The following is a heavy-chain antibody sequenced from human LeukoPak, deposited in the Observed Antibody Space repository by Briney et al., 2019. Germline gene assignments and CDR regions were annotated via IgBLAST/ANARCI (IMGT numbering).Heavy chain of an antibody. Sequence: KTSETLSLTCAVYGGSFSNYYWSWIRQPPGKGLEWIGEFTRFGRINYNPSLKSRITISVDTSKNQFSLKLGSVTAADTAVYYCAGIYGYYSDFDYWGQGTLVTVSS. J-gene: IGHJ4*02. CDR2: FTRFGRI. D-gene: IGHD2/OR15-2a*01. V-gene: IGHV4-34*01. CDR3: AGIYGYYSDFDY. CDR1: GGSFSNYY.